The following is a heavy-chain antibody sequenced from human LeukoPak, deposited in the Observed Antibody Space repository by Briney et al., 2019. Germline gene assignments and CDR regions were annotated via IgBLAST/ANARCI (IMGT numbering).Heavy chain of an antibody. CDR1: GFTFSSYS. CDR2: ISSSSSYI. V-gene: IGHV3-21*01. Sequence: PGGSLRLSCAASGFTFSSYSMNWVRQAPGKGLEWVSSISSSSSYIYYADSVKGRFTISRDNAKNSLYLQMNSLRAEDTAVYYCARDYPIFGVVTESSDAFDIWGQGTMVTVSS. D-gene: IGHD3-3*01. J-gene: IGHJ3*02. CDR3: ARDYPIFGVVTESSDAFDI.